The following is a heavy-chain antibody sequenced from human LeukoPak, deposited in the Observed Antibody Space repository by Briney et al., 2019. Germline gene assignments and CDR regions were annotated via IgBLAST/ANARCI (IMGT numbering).Heavy chain of an antibody. D-gene: IGHD6-19*01. J-gene: IGHJ4*02. CDR1: GYTFTGHY. CDR2: INPNSGGT. V-gene: IGHV1-2*06. CDR3: ARDLRQWLVNFDY. Sequence: ASVKVSCKASGYTFTGHYMHWVRQAPGQGLEWMGRINPNSGGTNYAQKFQGRVTMTRDTSISTAYMELSRLRSDDTAVYYCARDLRQWLVNFDYWGQGTLVTVSS.